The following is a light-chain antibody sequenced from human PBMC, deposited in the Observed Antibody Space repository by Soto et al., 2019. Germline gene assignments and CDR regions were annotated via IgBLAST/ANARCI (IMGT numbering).Light chain of an antibody. CDR2: GAS. CDR3: QQYDNSPIT. CDR1: QSVSSSY. Sequence: EIVLTQSPGTLSLSPGERATLSCRASQSVSSSYLAWCQQKPGQAPRLLIYGASSRATGIPDRFSGTGSETDFTLTISRLEPEDFAVYYCQQYDNSPITFGQGTRLEIK. J-gene: IGKJ5*01. V-gene: IGKV3-20*01.